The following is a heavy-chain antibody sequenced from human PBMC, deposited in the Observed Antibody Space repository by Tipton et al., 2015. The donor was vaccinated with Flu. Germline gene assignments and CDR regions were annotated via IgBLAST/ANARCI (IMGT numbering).Heavy chain of an antibody. Sequence: LRLSCAVYGGSLRGYYWSWIRQTPEQGLEWIGEIDYYGTTHYNPSLKSRVTISVDTSKSQFSLNMRSVAAADTAVYYCAKVRCSSTSCYSNYYYGMDVWGQGTTVTVSS. D-gene: IGHD2-2*01. J-gene: IGHJ6*02. CDR2: IDYYGTT. CDR1: GGSLRGYY. V-gene: IGHV4-34*01. CDR3: AKVRCSSTSCYSNYYYGMDV.